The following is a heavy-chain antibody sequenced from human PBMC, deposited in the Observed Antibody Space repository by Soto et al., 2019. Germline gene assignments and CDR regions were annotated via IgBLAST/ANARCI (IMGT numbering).Heavy chain of an antibody. Sequence: GGSLRLSCAASGFTFSSYAMSWVRQAPGKGLEWVSAISGSGGSTYYADSVKSRFTISRDNSKNTLYLQMNSLRAEDTAVYYCAKVLGGYDSYYYYGMDVWGQGTTVTVSS. J-gene: IGHJ6*02. CDR2: ISGSGGST. CDR1: GFTFSSYA. V-gene: IGHV3-23*01. D-gene: IGHD5-12*01. CDR3: AKVLGGYDSYYYYGMDV.